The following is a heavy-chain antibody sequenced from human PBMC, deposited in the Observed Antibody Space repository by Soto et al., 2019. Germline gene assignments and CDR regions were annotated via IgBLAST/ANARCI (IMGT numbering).Heavy chain of an antibody. V-gene: IGHV1-46*01. CDR1: GYTFTSRY. Sequence: ASVKVSCKASGYTFTSRYMHWVRQAPGQGLEWMGIINPSDGSTTYAQKFQGRVTMTRNTSISTAYMELSSLRSEDTAVYYCARGRYDFWSGWLPGQPYGMDVWGQGTTVTVSS. CDR2: INPSDGST. J-gene: IGHJ6*02. CDR3: ARGRYDFWSGWLPGQPYGMDV. D-gene: IGHD3-3*01.